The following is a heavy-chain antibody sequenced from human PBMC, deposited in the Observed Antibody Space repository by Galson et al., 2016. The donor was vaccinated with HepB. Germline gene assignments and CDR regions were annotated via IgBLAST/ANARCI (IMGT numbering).Heavy chain of an antibody. CDR3: ARQRSGYSTSPFDY. CDR2: FYPGDSDT. J-gene: IGHJ4*02. D-gene: IGHD6-13*01. CDR1: GYSFTSYW. V-gene: IGHV5-51*01. Sequence: QSGAEVKKPGESLRISCKGSGYSFTSYWISWVRQMPGKGLEWIGIFYPGDSDTRYSPSFQGQVTISADKSISTAYLQWSSLKASDTAMYYCARQRSGYSTSPFDYGGKGAMVTVSS.